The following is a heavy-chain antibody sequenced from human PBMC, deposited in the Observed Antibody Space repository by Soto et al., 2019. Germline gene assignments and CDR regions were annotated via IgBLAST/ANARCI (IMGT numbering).Heavy chain of an antibody. J-gene: IGHJ4*02. D-gene: IGHD3-16*01. CDR3: ARAYEGDYFDY. Sequence: QVQLVESGGGVVQPGRSLRLSCAASGFTFSSYAMHWVRQAPGKGLEWVAVISYDGSNKYYADSVKGRFTISIHNPKNTLYLQMNSLSAEDTAVYYCARAYEGDYFDYWGQGTLVTVSS. V-gene: IGHV3-30-3*01. CDR2: ISYDGSNK. CDR1: GFTFSSYA.